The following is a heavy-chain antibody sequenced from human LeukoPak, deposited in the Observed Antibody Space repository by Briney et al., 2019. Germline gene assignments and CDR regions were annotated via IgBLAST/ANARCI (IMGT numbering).Heavy chain of an antibody. V-gene: IGHV1-18*01. D-gene: IGHD3-22*01. Sequence: GASVKVSCKASGYTFTSYGISWVRQAPGQGLEWMGWISAYNGNTNYAQKLQGRVTMTTDTSTSTAYMELRSLRSDDTAVYYCARNLPGDSSGYYALDIWGQGTMVTVSS. J-gene: IGHJ3*02. CDR2: ISAYNGNT. CDR3: ARNLPGDSSGYYALDI. CDR1: GYTFTSYG.